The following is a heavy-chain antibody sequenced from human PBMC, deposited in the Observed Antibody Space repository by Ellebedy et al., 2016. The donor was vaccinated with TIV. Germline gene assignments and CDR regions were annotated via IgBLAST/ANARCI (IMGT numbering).Heavy chain of an antibody. CDR3: ARRRFRLGSVTYSNDAFDI. Sequence: GESLKISCAASGFTFSDYYMNWIRQAPGKGLEWASYISSSGTTIYYADSVKGRFTISRDNAKNSLYLQMNSLRAEDTAVYYCARRRFRLGSVTYSNDAFDIWGQGTMVTVSS. D-gene: IGHD3-10*01. CDR2: ISSSGTTI. J-gene: IGHJ3*02. CDR1: GFTFSDYY. V-gene: IGHV3-11*01.